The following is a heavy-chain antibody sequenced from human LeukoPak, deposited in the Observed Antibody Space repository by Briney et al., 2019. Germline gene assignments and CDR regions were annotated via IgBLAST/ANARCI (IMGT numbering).Heavy chain of an antibody. CDR1: GFTFSSCA. Sequence: GGSLRLSCAASGFTFSSCAMHWVRQAPGKGLEWVAVISYDGSNKYYADSVKGRFTISRDNSKNTLSLQMNSLRAEDTAVYYCARDPWGRSTVTTLFDYWGQGTLVTVSS. CDR2: ISYDGSNK. D-gene: IGHD4-17*01. J-gene: IGHJ4*02. V-gene: IGHV3-30-3*01. CDR3: ARDPWGRSTVTTLFDY.